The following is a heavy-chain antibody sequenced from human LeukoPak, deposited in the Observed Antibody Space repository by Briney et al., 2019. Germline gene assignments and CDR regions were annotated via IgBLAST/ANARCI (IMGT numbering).Heavy chain of an antibody. CDR1: GFTVSSNY. D-gene: IGHD3-22*01. CDR2: IYSGGST. V-gene: IGHV3-53*05. CDR3: AKDDHDSIGVDY. Sequence: GGSLRLSCAASGFTVSSNYMSWVRQAPGKGLEWVSVIYSGGSTYYADSVKGRFTISRDNSKNTLYLQMNSLRAEDTAVYYCAKDDHDSIGVDYWGQGTLVTVSS. J-gene: IGHJ4*02.